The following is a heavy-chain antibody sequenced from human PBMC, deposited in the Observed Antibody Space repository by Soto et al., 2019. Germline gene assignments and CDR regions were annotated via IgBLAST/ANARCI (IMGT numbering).Heavy chain of an antibody. V-gene: IGHV3-23*01. CDR3: AKSRLMLYAIRNDY. Sequence: EVQLLESGGGLVQPGGSLRLSCAASGFTFTTYAMSWVRQAPGKGLEWVSGIGGSGGNTYYADSVKGRFTISRDNSKNTLYLQMNSLRAEDTAVYFCAKSRLMLYAIRNDYWGQGTLVTVSS. D-gene: IGHD2-8*01. J-gene: IGHJ4*02. CDR1: GFTFTTYA. CDR2: IGGSGGNT.